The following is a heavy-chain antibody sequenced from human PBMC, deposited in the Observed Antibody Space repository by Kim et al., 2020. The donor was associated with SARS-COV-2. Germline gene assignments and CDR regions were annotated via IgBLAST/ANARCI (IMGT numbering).Heavy chain of an antibody. J-gene: IGHJ6*02. V-gene: IGHV3-23*01. CDR3: AKGQGAGYYYGMDV. CDR2: ISGNSGST. Sequence: GGSLRHSCAASGFTISSYAMSWVRQAPGKGLEWVSAISGNSGSTYYADSVKGRFTISRDNSKNTPYLQMNSLRAEDTAVYYCAKGQGAGYYYGMDVWGQGTTVTVSS. CDR1: GFTISSYA.